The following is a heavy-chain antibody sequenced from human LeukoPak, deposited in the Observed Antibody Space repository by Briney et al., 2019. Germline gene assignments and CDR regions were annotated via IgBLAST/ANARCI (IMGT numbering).Heavy chain of an antibody. Sequence: GGSLRLSCAASGFTFTTYWMSWFRQAPGKGPEWVANIKHDGSEKNYVDSVKGRFIISRDNAENSLYLQMNSLGAEDTAVYYCATDRDSSWQKRFDYWGQGTLVTVSS. CDR3: ATDRDSSWQKRFDY. J-gene: IGHJ4*02. CDR2: IKHDGSEK. CDR1: GFTFTTYW. D-gene: IGHD6-13*01. V-gene: IGHV3-7*01.